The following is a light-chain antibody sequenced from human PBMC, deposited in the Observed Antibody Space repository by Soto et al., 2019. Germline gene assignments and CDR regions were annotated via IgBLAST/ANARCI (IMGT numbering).Light chain of an antibody. V-gene: IGKV3-15*01. CDR2: GAF. J-gene: IGKJ1*01. CDR1: QSISGT. CDR3: QQYDNWPWT. Sequence: EIVLTQSPGTLSLSPGGRATLSCRASQSISGTLAWYQQKPGQAPRLLIYGAFTRATGFPARFSGSGSGTDFTLTITSLQSEDFAVYYCQQYDNWPWTFGQGTKVDIK.